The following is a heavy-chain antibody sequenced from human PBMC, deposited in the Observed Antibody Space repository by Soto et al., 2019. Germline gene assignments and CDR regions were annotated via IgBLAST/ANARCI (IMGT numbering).Heavy chain of an antibody. CDR3: ARDPKTSGGQHWAFNYFDS. V-gene: IGHV3-30-3*01. CDR2: ISYDGTNK. Sequence: PGGSLRLSCAASGFSFSISPMHWGRQAPGKGPEGVALISYDGTNKFYADSVKGRFTISRDNSKSTLYLQVDSLRPEDAAVYYCARDPKTSGGQHWAFNYFDSWGQGTLVTVSS. CDR1: GFSFSISP. J-gene: IGHJ4*02. D-gene: IGHD7-27*01.